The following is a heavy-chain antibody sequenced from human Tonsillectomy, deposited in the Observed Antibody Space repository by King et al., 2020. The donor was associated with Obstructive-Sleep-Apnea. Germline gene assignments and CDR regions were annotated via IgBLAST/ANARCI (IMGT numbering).Heavy chain of an antibody. CDR3: ARDLNSWWYDAFDI. D-gene: IGHD2-15*01. J-gene: IGHJ3*02. CDR1: GYSISSGYY. CDR2: IYHSGST. V-gene: IGHV4-38-2*02. Sequence: VQLQESGPGLVKPSETLSLTCTVSGYSISSGYYWGWIRQPPGKGLEWIGSIYHSGSTYYNPSLKSRVTISVDTSKNQFSLKLSSVTAADTALYYCARDLNSWWYDAFDIWGQGTMVTVSS.